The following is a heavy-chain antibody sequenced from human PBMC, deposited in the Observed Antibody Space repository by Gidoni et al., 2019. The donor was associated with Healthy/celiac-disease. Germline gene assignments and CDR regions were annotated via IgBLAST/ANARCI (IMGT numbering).Heavy chain of an antibody. CDR2: IYPSGGST. CDR3: VAGTPGAFDY. V-gene: IGHV1-46*01. CDR1: GYTFTSYY. Sequence: QVPLVQSWSEVKKPGASVKVSCKASGYTFTSYYMHWGRQAPGQGLEWMGIIYPSGGSTSYAQKFQGRVTMTRDTSTSTVYMELSSLRSEYTAVYYCVAGTPGAFDYWGQGTLVTVSS. J-gene: IGHJ4*02. D-gene: IGHD6-19*01.